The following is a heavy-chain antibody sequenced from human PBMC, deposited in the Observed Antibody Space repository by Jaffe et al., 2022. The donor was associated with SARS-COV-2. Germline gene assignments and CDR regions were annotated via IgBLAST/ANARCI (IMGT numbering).Heavy chain of an antibody. V-gene: IGHV3-23*04. D-gene: IGHD3-22*01. CDR2: INGGGYPT. J-gene: IGHJ4*02. Sequence: EVQLVDSGGDLVQPGGSLKLSCAASGFTFSSYAMSWVRQAPGKGLEWVSAINGGGYPTYYADSVKGRFTISRDNSKNTLYLQMDSLRAEDTAVYYCAKNYDSSGYYTHYWGQGTLVTVSS. CDR1: GFTFSSYA. CDR3: AKNYDSSGYYTHY.